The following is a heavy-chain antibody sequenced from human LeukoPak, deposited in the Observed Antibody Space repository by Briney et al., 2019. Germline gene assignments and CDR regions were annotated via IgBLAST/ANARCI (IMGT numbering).Heavy chain of an antibody. CDR3: ARDVSMLIDY. CDR2: MYYGGST. J-gene: IGHJ4*02. Sequence: KPSETLSLTCTVSGGSISSDYWSWIRQPPGKGLEWIGYMYYGGSTQYNPSLKSRVTISVDTSKNRFSLKLSSVSAADTAVYYCARDVSMLIDYWGQGTLVTVSS. V-gene: IGHV4-59*01. D-gene: IGHD2-8*01. CDR1: GGSISSDY.